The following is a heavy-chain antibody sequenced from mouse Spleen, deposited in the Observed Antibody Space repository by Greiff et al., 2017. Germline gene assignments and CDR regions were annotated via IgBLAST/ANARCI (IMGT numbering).Heavy chain of an antibody. D-gene: IGHD4-1*02. J-gene: IGHJ2*01. CDR3: ARQSTVFFDY. Sequence: EVQLVESGGDLVKPGGSLKLSCAASGFTFSSYGMSWVRQTPDKRLEWVATISSGGSYTYYPDSVKGRFTISRDNAKNTLYLQMSSLKSEDTAMYYCARQSTVFFDYWGQGTTLTVSS. CDR1: GFTFSSYG. V-gene: IGHV5-6*01. CDR2: ISSGGSYT.